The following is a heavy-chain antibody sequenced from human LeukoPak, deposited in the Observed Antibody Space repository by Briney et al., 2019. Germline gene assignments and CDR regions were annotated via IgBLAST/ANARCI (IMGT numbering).Heavy chain of an antibody. CDR3: ARDPGVGYKYYYYMDV. CDR2: LWYDGTNK. D-gene: IGHD5-24*01. J-gene: IGHJ6*03. CDR1: GFAFSSYA. Sequence: QPGGSLRLSCAASGFAFSSYAMHWVRQVPGKGLECVAGLWYDGTNKYYADSVKGRFTISRDNSENTLYLHMDSLRADDTAVYYCARDPGVGYKYYYYMDVWGKGTTVTVSS. V-gene: IGHV3-33*01.